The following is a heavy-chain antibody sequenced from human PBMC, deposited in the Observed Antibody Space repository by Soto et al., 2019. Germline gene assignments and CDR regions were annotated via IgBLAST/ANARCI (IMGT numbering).Heavy chain of an antibody. Sequence: EVQLVESGGGLVKPGGSLRLSCAASGFSFSDYSMNWVRQAPGKGLEWVSSISGSTSYIYYADSLKGRFTVSRDNAEKSMYMQMNSLRAEDTAVYYCARDGAYWSGTGCRDYYHYMDVWGKGTTVTVSS. D-gene: IGHD2-2*01. CDR3: ARDGAYWSGTGCRDYYHYMDV. CDR2: ISGSTSYI. CDR1: GFSFSDYS. J-gene: IGHJ6*03. V-gene: IGHV3-21*01.